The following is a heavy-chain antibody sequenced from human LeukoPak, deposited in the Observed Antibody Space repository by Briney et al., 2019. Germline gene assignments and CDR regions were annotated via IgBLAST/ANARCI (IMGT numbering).Heavy chain of an antibody. Sequence: KTSETLSLTCNVSGGSISSSSYFWGWIRQSPGKGLEWIGSIYYSWSAYYNPSLKSRVTISVDTSKNQFSLKLYSVTAADTAVYYCVRDSSFYSDSSGYRHPEYFQHWGQGTLVAVSS. V-gene: IGHV4-39*07. CDR3: VRDSSFYSDSSGYRHPEYFQH. CDR1: GGSISSSSYF. D-gene: IGHD3-22*01. J-gene: IGHJ1*01. CDR2: IYYSWSA.